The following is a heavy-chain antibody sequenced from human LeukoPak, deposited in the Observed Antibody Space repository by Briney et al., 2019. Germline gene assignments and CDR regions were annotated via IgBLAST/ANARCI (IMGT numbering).Heavy chain of an antibody. V-gene: IGHV4-39*01. CDR1: GGSISSSSYY. CDR3: ARGTDIVVVPAASGAFDI. D-gene: IGHD2-2*01. J-gene: IGHJ3*02. Sequence: SETLSLTCIVSGGSISSSSYYWGWIRQPPGKGLEWIGSIYYSGSTYYNPSLKSRVTISVDTSKNQFSLRLSSVTAADTAVYYCARGTDIVVVPAASGAFDIWGQGTMVTVSS. CDR2: IYYSGST.